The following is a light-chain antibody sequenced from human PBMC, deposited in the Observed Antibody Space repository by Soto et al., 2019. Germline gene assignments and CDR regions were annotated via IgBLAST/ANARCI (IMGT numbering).Light chain of an antibody. CDR2: DVS. CDR3: CSYAGSYTFGV. CDR1: SSDVGGYKY. J-gene: IGLJ2*01. Sequence: QSALTQPRSVSGSPGQSVTISCTGTSSDVGGYKYVSWYQQHPGKAPKLMIYDVSKRPSGVPDRFSGSKSGNTASLTISGLQAEDEADYYCCSYAGSYTFGVFGGGTKLTVL. V-gene: IGLV2-11*01.